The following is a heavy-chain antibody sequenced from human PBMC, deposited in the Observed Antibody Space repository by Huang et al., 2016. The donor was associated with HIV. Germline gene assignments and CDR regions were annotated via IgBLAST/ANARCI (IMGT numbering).Heavy chain of an antibody. CDR2: ISPSSSFI. J-gene: IGHJ4*02. CDR1: GFSLDSYN. CDR3: ARDRGQQLSPFDS. D-gene: IGHD6-13*01. V-gene: IGHV3-21*01. Sequence: EVQLLESGGGLVKPGGSLRLSCAASGFSLDSYNMYWVRQTPGKGLQWVSSISPSSSFIDYADSVKGRFSISRDNAKNSLYLQMNNLRGEDTAVYYCARDRGQQLSPFDSWGQGTLVTVSS.